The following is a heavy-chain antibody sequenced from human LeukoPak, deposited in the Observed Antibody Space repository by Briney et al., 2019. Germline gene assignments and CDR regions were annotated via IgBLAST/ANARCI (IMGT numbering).Heavy chain of an antibody. CDR1: GGSFSGYY. CDR2: INHSGST. D-gene: IGHD3-10*01. Sequence: SETLSLTCAVYGGSFSGYYWSWIRQPPGKGLEWIGEINHSGSTNYNPSLKSRVTISVDTSKNQFSLKLNSVTAADTAVYYCARVIVWFGESVFDYWGQGTLVTVSS. CDR3: ARVIVWFGESVFDY. J-gene: IGHJ4*02. V-gene: IGHV4-34*01.